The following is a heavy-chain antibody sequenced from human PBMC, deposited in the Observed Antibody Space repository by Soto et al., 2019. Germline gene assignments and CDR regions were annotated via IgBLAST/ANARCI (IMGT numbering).Heavy chain of an antibody. V-gene: IGHV1-69*13. J-gene: IGHJ6*02. CDR3: ARRRYRRRWLSLQLRLGL. Sequence: SVKVSCKASGGTFSSYAISWVRQAPGQGLEWMGGIIPIFGTANYAQKFQGRVTITADESTSTAYMELSSLRSEDTAVYYCARRRYRRRWLSLQLRLGLRGQGTTVTVSS. D-gene: IGHD3-16*01. CDR2: IIPIFGTA. CDR1: GGTFSSYA.